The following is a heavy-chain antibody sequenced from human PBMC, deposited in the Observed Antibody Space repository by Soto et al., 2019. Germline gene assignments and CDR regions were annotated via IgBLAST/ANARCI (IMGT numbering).Heavy chain of an antibody. J-gene: IGHJ6*02. D-gene: IGHD6-6*01. CDR1: GGTFSSYA. V-gene: IGHV1-69*13. Sequence: GASVKVSCKASGGTFSSYAISWVRQAPGQGLEWMGGIIPIFGTANYAQKFQGRVTITADESTSTAYMELSSLRSEDTAVYYCARDSWGIAARPKYYYYGMEVWGQGTTV. CDR3: ARDSWGIAARPKYYYYGMEV. CDR2: IIPIFGTA.